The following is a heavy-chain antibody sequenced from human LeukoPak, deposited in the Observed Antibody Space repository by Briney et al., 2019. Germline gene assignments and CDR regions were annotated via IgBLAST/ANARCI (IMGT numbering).Heavy chain of an antibody. CDR1: GFTFSSYG. CDR2: ISYDGSNK. Sequence: GGSLRLSCAASGFTFSSYGMHWVSQAPGKGLEWVAVISYDGSNKYYADSVKGRFTISRDNSKNTLYLQMNSLRAEDTAVYYCAKVPGSSFAFDIWGQGTMVTVSS. CDR3: AKVPGSSFAFDI. J-gene: IGHJ3*02. D-gene: IGHD2/OR15-2a*01. V-gene: IGHV3-30*18.